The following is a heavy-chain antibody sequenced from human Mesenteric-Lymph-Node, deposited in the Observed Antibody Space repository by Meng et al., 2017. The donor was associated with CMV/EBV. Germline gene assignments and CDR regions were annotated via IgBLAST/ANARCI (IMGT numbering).Heavy chain of an antibody. CDR1: GFTLSSYS. Sequence: ASGFTLSSYSMNWVRQAPGKGLEWVSSISSSSTYIYHADSVKGRFTISRDNAKNSLYLQMNSLRAEDTALYYCARGSGSWSGAFDYWGQGTLVTVSS. V-gene: IGHV3-21*06. CDR3: ARGSGSWSGAFDY. J-gene: IGHJ4*02. D-gene: IGHD3-3*01. CDR2: ISSSSTYI.